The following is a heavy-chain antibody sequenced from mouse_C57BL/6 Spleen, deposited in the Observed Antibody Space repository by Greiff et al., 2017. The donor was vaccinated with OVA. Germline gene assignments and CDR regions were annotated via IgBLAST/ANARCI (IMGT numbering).Heavy chain of an antibody. CDR2: IRLKSDNYAT. Sequence: EVKLLESGGGLVQPGGSMKLSCVASGFTFSNYWMNWVRQSPEKGLEWVAQIRLKSDNYATHYAESVKGRFTISRDDSKSSVYLQMNNLRAEDTGIYYCTGRYYDPWFAYWGQGTLVTVSA. V-gene: IGHV6-3*01. CDR1: GFTFSNYW. D-gene: IGHD2-4*01. CDR3: TGRYYDPWFAY. J-gene: IGHJ3*01.